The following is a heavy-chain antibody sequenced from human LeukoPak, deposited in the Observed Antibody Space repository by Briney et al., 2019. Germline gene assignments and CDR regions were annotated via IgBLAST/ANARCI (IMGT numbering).Heavy chain of an antibody. CDR3: TNTVVVVASTGFDY. D-gene: IGHD2-15*01. CDR1: RFTFTNAW. Sequence: GGSLRLSCAASRFTFTNAWMSWVRQAPGKGLEWVGRIKSKTDGGTTDYAAPVKGRFTISRDDSKNTLYLQMNSLETEDTAVYYCTNTVVVVASTGFDYWGQGTLVTVSS. CDR2: IKSKTDGGTT. V-gene: IGHV3-15*01. J-gene: IGHJ4*02.